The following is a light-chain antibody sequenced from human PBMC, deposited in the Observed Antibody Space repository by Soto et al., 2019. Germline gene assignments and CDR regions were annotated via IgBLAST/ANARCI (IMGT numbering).Light chain of an antibody. V-gene: IGKV1-9*01. CDR3: QHYSSYPLT. J-gene: IGKJ4*01. Sequence: DIQMTQSPSSLSASVGDRVTITRRASQGISSYLAWYQQKPGKAPKLLIYAASTLQSEVPSRFSGSGSGTEFTLTISSLQPDDFATYYCQHYSSYPLTFGGGTKMDIK. CDR2: AAS. CDR1: QGISSY.